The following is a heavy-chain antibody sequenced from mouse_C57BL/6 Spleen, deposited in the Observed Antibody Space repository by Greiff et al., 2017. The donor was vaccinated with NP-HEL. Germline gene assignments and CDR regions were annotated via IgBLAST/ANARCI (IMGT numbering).Heavy chain of an antibody. CDR1: GYTFAEYT. CDR2: FYPGSGSI. CDR3: ARHEEYGSSYNAMDY. V-gene: IGHV1-62-2*01. J-gene: IGHJ4*01. Sequence: QVHVKQSGAELVKPGASVKLSCKASGYTFAEYTIHWVKQRSGQGLEWIGWFYPGSGSIKYNEKFKDKATLTADKSSSTVYMELSRLTSEDSAVYFCARHEEYGSSYNAMDYWGQGTSVTGSS. D-gene: IGHD1-1*01.